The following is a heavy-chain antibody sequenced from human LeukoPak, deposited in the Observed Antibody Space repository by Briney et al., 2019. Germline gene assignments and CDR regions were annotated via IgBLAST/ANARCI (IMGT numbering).Heavy chain of an antibody. CDR3: ARDIIDSCSWYDY. J-gene: IGHJ4*02. Sequence: QSGGSLRLSCAASGFTFDDYGMSWVRRARGKGLEWVSGINWNGGSTGYADSVKGRFTISRDNAKNSLYLQMNSLRAEDTALYYCARDIIDSCSWYDYWGQGTLVTVSS. D-gene: IGHD6-13*01. CDR1: GFTFDDYG. V-gene: IGHV3-20*04. CDR2: INWNGGST.